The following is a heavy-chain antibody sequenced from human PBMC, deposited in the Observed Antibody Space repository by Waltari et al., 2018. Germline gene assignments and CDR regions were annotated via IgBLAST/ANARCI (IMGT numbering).Heavy chain of an antibody. D-gene: IGHD2-2*02. CDR1: GYSIGSGSY. CDR2: IYHSGRT. CDR3: ATALYPDGYFDL. V-gene: IGHV4-38-2*01. J-gene: IGHJ2*01. Sequence: QVQLQESGPGLVKPWETLSLTCASSGYSIGSGSYWRWMRQPPGKGLGWVESIYHSGRTYYNPSLKRRVTTSVKTSKNQSSRKLSSVTAAGTAVYDCATALYPDGYFDLWGRGTLVTVSS.